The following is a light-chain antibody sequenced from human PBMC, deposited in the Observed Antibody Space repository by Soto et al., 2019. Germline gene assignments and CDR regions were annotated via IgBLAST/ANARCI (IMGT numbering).Light chain of an antibody. CDR3: QHDNNLPPFT. CDR1: QDIGTS. Sequence: DIQMTQSPSSLSASVGARVSITCQASQDIGTSLSWFQHKPGRAPKLLIYGASYLETGVPSRFKASGSVPDFTFTITCQQPEYIAKYYCQHDNNLPPFTFDPGTIVDIK. CDR2: GAS. V-gene: IGKV1-33*01. J-gene: IGKJ3*01.